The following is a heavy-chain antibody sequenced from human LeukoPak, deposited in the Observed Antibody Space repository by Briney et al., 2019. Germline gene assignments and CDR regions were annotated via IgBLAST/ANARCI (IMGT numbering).Heavy chain of an antibody. CDR1: GFTFSNAW. D-gene: IGHD1-7*01. CDR2: IVSRIDGGTT. Sequence: GGSLRLSCAASGFTFSNAWMSWVRQVPGKGLEWVGQIVSRIDGGTTDYAAPVKGRFTISRDDSKSTLYLQMNSLKIEDTAVYYCTTDEDWNYARKDVWGQGATVIVSS. J-gene: IGHJ6*02. V-gene: IGHV3-15*04. CDR3: TTDEDWNYARKDV.